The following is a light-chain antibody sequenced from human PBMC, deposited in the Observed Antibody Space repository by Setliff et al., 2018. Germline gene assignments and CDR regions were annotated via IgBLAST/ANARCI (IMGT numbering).Light chain of an antibody. CDR2: DVS. J-gene: IGLJ1*01. CDR3: AAWDDSLNGPV. CDR1: SSDVGGYNY. V-gene: IGLV2-11*01. Sequence: QSVLAQPRSVSGSPGQSVTISCTGTSSDVGGYNYVSWYRQHPGKAPKLMIYDVSKRPSGVPDRFSGSKSGNTASLTISGLQAEDEAGYYCAAWDDSLNGPVFGTGTKVTVL.